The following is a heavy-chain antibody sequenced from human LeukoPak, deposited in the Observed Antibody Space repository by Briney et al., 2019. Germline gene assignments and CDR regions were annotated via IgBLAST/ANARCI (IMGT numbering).Heavy chain of an antibody. D-gene: IGHD6-13*01. CDR1: GGSISSSSYY. V-gene: IGHV4-39*07. CDR2: IYYSGST. CDR3: ARDEARIAAAGSRPYYYYYYMDV. J-gene: IGHJ6*03. Sequence: PSETLSLTCTVSGGSISSSSYYWGWIRQPPGKGLEWIGSIYYSGSTYYNPSLKSRVTISVDTSKNQFSLKLSSVTAADTAVYYCARDEARIAAAGSRPYYYYYYMDVWGKGTTVTISS.